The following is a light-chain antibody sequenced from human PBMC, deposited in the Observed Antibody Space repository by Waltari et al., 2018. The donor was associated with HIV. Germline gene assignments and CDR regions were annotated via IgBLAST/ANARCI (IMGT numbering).Light chain of an antibody. Sequence: IQLTQSPSSLSASVGDRATFTCRACQRIKSYLNWYQQKPGKAPNLLIYGASRLQSGVPSRFSGSGSGTDFTLTITSLQPEDFAIYFCQQSYTTPWTFGQGTRVDTK. CDR1: QRIKSY. CDR3: QQSYTTPWT. J-gene: IGKJ1*01. CDR2: GAS. V-gene: IGKV1-39*01.